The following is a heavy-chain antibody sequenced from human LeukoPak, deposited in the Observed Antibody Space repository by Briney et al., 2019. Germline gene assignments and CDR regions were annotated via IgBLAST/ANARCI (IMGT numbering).Heavy chain of an antibody. D-gene: IGHD6-19*01. J-gene: IGHJ4*02. Sequence: PGGSLRLSCSASGFTFSSYAMHWVRQAPGKGLEYVSAISSNGGSTYYADSVKGRFTISRDNSKNTLYLQMSSLRAEDTAVYYCWVPIAVAGLQGLDYWGQGTLVTVSS. V-gene: IGHV3-64D*06. CDR3: WVPIAVAGLQGLDY. CDR2: ISSNGGST. CDR1: GFTFSSYA.